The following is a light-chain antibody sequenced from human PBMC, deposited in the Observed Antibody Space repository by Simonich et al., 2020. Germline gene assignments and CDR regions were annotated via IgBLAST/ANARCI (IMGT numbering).Light chain of an antibody. Sequence: QSALTQPASVSGSPGKSFTISCTGTSRDVGSYNLVPWYQQPPGKAPKLMIYEGSKRPSGVSNRFSGSKSGNTASLTISGLQAEDEADYYCCSYAGSSTWVFGGGTKLTVL. CDR1: SRDVGSYNL. J-gene: IGLJ3*02. CDR2: EGS. V-gene: IGLV2-23*01. CDR3: CSYAGSSTWV.